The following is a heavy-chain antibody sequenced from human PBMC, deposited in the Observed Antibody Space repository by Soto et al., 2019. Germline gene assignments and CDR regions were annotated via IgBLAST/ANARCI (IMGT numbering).Heavy chain of an antibody. Sequence: ASVKVSCKTSGYNFVTYGITWVRQAPGQGLEWMGWISVYSGNTHYAQKFHDRVTLTTDTSTTTAYMDLRNLTSDDSAFYYCARNTPFFESSGSADYWGQRTLVTVSS. J-gene: IGHJ4*02. CDR2: ISVYSGNT. D-gene: IGHD3-22*01. CDR1: GYNFVTYG. V-gene: IGHV1-18*01. CDR3: ARNTPFFESSGSADY.